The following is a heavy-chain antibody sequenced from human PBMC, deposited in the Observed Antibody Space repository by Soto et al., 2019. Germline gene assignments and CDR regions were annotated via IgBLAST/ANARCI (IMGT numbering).Heavy chain of an antibody. CDR1: GGSISSGSYY. Sequence: SETLSLTCTVSGGSISSGSYYWSWIRQHSGKGLEWIGYIDYSGNAYYNPSLKSRVTISVDTSKNQFSLKLTSVTAADAAVYYCAAATLPGARFYGMDVWGQGSTVTVSS. D-gene: IGHD2-2*01. V-gene: IGHV4-31*03. CDR2: IDYSGNA. CDR3: AAATLPGARFYGMDV. J-gene: IGHJ6*02.